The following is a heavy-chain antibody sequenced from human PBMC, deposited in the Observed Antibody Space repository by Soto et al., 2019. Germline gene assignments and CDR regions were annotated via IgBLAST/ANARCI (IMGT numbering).Heavy chain of an antibody. J-gene: IGHJ3*02. CDR2: IYSGGST. CDR1: GFTVSSNY. V-gene: IGHV3-53*01. Sequence: EVQLVESGGGLIQPGGSLRLSCAASGFTVSSNYMSWVRQAPGKGLEWVSVIYSGGSTYYADSVKGRFTISRDNSKNTLYLQMNSLRAEDTAVYYCATDYGDYLSAFDIWGQGTMVTVSS. CDR3: ATDYGDYLSAFDI. D-gene: IGHD4-17*01.